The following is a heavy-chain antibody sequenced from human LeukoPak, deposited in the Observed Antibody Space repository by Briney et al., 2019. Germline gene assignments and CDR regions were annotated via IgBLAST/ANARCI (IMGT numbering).Heavy chain of an antibody. Sequence: PGGSLRLSCAASGFTFVNAWMNWVRQAPGKGLEWVGRIKTESNGGTTDYAATVKDRFTISRDDSKNTLYLQMNSLKIEDTAVYFCTTEQWELRSGAFDIWGQGTVVTVSS. D-gene: IGHD1-26*01. V-gene: IGHV3-15*01. CDR1: GFTFVNAW. CDR2: IKTESNGGTT. CDR3: TTEQWELRSGAFDI. J-gene: IGHJ3*02.